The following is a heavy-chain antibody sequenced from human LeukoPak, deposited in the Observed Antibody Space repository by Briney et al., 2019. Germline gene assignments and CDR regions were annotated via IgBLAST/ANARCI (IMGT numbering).Heavy chain of an antibody. Sequence: PGGSLRLSCTATGFTFSNYWMSWVRQAPGKGLVWVSSIKSDGSATSHADSVKGRFTISRDNAKNTLYLQMNSLRAEDMAVYYCARGDGYGMDYWGQGTRVTASS. J-gene: IGHJ4*02. CDR2: IKSDGSAT. V-gene: IGHV3-74*01. CDR3: ARGDGYGMDY. D-gene: IGHD5-24*01. CDR1: GFTFSNYW.